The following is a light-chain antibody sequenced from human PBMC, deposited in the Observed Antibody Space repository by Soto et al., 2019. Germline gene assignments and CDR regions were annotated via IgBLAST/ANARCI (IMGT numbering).Light chain of an antibody. CDR3: CSYAGSYTSPYV. CDR1: SSDVGGYNY. V-gene: IGLV2-11*01. CDR2: DVS. Sequence: ALTQPRSVSGSPGQSVTISCTGTSSDVGGYNYVSWYQQHPGKAPKLMIYDVSKRPSGVPDRFSGSKSGNTASLTISGLQVEDEADYYCCSYAGSYTSPYVFGTGTKDTVL. J-gene: IGLJ1*01.